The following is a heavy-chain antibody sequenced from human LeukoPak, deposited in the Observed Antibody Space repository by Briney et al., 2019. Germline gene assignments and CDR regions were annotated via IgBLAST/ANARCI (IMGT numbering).Heavy chain of an antibody. D-gene: IGHD2-15*01. CDR3: ARVVGYCSGGSCYYYYGMDV. Sequence: SETLSLTCTVSGGSISSYYWSWIRQPPGKGLEWIGYIYYSGSTNCNPSLKSRVTISVDTSKNQFSLKLTSVTAADTAVYYCARVVGYCSGGSCYYYYGMDVWGKGTTVTVSS. V-gene: IGHV4-59*01. CDR1: GGSISSYY. CDR2: IYYSGST. J-gene: IGHJ6*04.